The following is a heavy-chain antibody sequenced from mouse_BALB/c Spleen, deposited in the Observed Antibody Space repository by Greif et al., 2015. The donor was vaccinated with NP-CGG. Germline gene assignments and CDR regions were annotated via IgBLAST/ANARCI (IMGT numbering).Heavy chain of an antibody. D-gene: IGHD2-4*01. V-gene: IGHV14-3*02. J-gene: IGHJ4*01. Sequence: VQLQQSGAELVRPGASVKLSCTASGFNIKDTYMHWVKQRPEQGLEWIGRIDPANGNTKYDPKFQGKATITADTSSNTAYLQLSSLTSEDTAVYYCAFYDYDDYAMDYWGQGTSVTVSS. CDR2: IDPANGNT. CDR3: AFYDYDDYAMDY. CDR1: GFNIKDTY.